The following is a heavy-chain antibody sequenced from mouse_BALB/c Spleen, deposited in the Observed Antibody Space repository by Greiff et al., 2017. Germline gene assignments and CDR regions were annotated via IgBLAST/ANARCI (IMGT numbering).Heavy chain of an antibody. J-gene: IGHJ4*01. CDR2: IWAGGST. CDR1: GFSLTSYG. CDR3: ARDRPPYAMDY. V-gene: IGHV2-9*02. Sequence: VQVVESGPGLVAPSQSLSITCTVSGFSLTSYGVHWVRQPPGKGLEWLGVIWAGGSTNYNSALMSRLSISKDNSKSQVFLKMNSLQTDDTAMYYCARDRPPYAMDYWGQGTSVTVSS.